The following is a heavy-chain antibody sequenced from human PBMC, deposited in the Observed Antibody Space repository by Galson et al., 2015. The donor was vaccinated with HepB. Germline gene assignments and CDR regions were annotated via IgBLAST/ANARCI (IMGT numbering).Heavy chain of an antibody. Sequence: SLRLSCAVSGFTFSSYAMSWVRQAPGKGLEWVSLISYSGETTYYADSVKGRFTISRDNSKNTLYLQMNSLRAEDTAVYYCAKGEGRPKQNWYFDLWGRGTLVTVSS. V-gene: IGHV3-23*01. CDR3: AKGEGRPKQNWYFDL. CDR2: ISYSGETT. D-gene: IGHD1/OR15-1a*01. CDR1: GFTFSSYA. J-gene: IGHJ2*01.